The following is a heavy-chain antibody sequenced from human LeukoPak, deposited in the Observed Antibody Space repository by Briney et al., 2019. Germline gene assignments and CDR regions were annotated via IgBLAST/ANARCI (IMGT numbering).Heavy chain of an antibody. CDR2: IYYSGST. Sequence: SETLSLTCTVSGGPISSYYWSWIRQPPGKGLEWIGYIYYSGSTNYNPSLKSRVTISVDTSKNQFSLKLSSVTAADTAVYYCAKGRASCCDYWGQGALVTVSS. J-gene: IGHJ4*02. D-gene: IGHD2-2*01. CDR1: GGPISSYY. V-gene: IGHV4-59*01. CDR3: AKGRASCCDY.